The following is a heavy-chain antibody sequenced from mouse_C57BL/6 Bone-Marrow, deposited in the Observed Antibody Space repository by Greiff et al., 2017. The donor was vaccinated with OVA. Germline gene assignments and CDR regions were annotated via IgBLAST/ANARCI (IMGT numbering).Heavy chain of an antibody. CDR1: GYSITSGYY. Sequence: EVKLMESGPGLVKPSQSLSLTCSVTGYSITSGYYWNWIRQFPGNKLEWMGYISYDGSNNYNPSLKNRISITRDTSKNQFFLKLNSVTTEDTATYYCARDPYYYGSSYDWGQGTTLTVSS. CDR3: ARDPYYYGSSYD. CDR2: ISYDGSN. V-gene: IGHV3-6*01. D-gene: IGHD1-1*01. J-gene: IGHJ2*01.